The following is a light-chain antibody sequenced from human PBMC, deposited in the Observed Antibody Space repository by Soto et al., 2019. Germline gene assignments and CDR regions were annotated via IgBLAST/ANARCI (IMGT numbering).Light chain of an antibody. J-gene: IGLJ1*01. V-gene: IGLV2-14*01. CDR1: SSDVGGYKY. CDR3: NSYTSSSSYV. CDR2: TVN. Sequence: QSVLTQPASVSGSPGQSITISCTGTSSDVGGYKYVSWYQQHPGKAPKLLIYTVNNRPSGVSNRFSDSKSGNTASLTISGLQAEDEADYYCNSYTSSSSYVFGTGTKVTVL.